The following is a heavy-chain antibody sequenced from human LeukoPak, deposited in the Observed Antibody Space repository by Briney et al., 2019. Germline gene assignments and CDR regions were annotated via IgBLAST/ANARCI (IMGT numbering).Heavy chain of an antibody. J-gene: IGHJ6*03. D-gene: IGHD2-2*01. CDR3: AKCPRYCSSTSCQGSYYYYYMDV. CDR1: GFTFSSYA. V-gene: IGHV3-23*01. CDR2: ISGSGGST. Sequence: GGSLRLSCAASGFTFSSYAMSWVRQAPGKGLEWVSAISGSGGSTYYADSVKGRFTISRDNSKNTLYLQMNSLRAEDTAVYYCAKCPRYCSSTSCQGSYYYYYMDVWGKGTTVTVPS.